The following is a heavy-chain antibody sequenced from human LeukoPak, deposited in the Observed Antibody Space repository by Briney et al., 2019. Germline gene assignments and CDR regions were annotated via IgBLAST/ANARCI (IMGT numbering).Heavy chain of an antibody. CDR2: IYYSGST. J-gene: IGHJ4*02. Sequence: SETLSLTCTVSGGSISGSSYYWGWIRQPPGKGLEWIGSIYYSGSTYYNPSLKSRVTISVDRSKNQFSLKLSSVTAADTAVYYCARGNWNYAYHFDYWGQGTLVTVSS. CDR1: GGSISGSSYY. CDR3: ARGNWNYAYHFDY. V-gene: IGHV4-39*07. D-gene: IGHD1-7*01.